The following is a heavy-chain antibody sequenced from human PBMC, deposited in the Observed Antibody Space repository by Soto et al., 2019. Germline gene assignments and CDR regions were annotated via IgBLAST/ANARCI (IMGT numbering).Heavy chain of an antibody. D-gene: IGHD6-13*01. CDR3: ARGLIAAAVLFDP. CDR2: IYYSGST. J-gene: IGHJ5*02. V-gene: IGHV4-61*01. CDR1: GGSVSSGSYY. Sequence: PSETLSLTCTVSGGSVSSGSYYWSWIRQPPWKGLEWIGYIYYSGSTNYNPSLKSRVTISVDTSKNQFSLKLSSVTAADTAVYYCARGLIAAAVLFDPWGQGXLVTVYS.